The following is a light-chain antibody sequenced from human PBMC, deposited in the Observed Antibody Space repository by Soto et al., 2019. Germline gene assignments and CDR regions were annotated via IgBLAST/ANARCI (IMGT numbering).Light chain of an antibody. Sequence: QSVLTQPPSASGTPGQRVTISCSGSSSNIGSNYVFWYQQLPGTAPKLLIYTNNQRPSGVPDRFSGSKSGTSASLAISGLRYEDEADYYCAAWDDSLSAYVFGTGTKVTVL. J-gene: IGLJ1*01. CDR2: TNN. CDR1: SSNIGSNY. CDR3: AAWDDSLSAYV. V-gene: IGLV1-47*02.